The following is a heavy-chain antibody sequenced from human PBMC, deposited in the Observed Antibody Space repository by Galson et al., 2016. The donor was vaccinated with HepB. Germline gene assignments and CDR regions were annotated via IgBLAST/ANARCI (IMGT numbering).Heavy chain of an antibody. V-gene: IGHV3-30*04. CDR2: ISFDGSQQ. D-gene: IGHD6-19*01. CDR1: GFTFSSYA. CDR3: TRSRDSSIIHFEH. J-gene: IGHJ4*02. Sequence: SLRLSCAASGFTFSSYAMHWVRQAPGKGLEWVAVISFDGSQQYYADSVKGRFIISRDNSKSTLYLRSNSLKPEDTAVYHCTRSRDSSIIHFEHWGRGALVTV.